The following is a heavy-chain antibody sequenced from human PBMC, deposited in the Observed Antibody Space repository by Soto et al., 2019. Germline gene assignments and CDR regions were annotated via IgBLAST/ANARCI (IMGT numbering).Heavy chain of an antibody. J-gene: IGHJ5*02. CDR2: IYYSGST. D-gene: IGHD4-17*01. Sequence: SVPLSLRYTVSGGSISSYYWRWIRQPPGKGLEWIGYIYYSGSTNYNPSLKSRVTISVDTSKNQFSLKLSSVTAADTAVYYCARDGTENGDYWFDPWGQGTLVTVSS. CDR1: GGSISSYY. CDR3: ARDGTENGDYWFDP. V-gene: IGHV4-59*01.